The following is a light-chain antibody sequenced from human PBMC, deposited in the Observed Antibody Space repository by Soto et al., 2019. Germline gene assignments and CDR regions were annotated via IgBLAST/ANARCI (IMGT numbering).Light chain of an antibody. J-gene: IGKJ1*01. Sequence: DIQMTQSPSTLSASVGDRVTITXXXSXSITXRLAWYRQKPGKAPELLIYDASTLERGVPSRFSGSGSGTDFTLTIISLQPDDFATYYCQQYDSFPPTFGQGTKVDIK. CDR2: DAS. V-gene: IGKV1-5*01. CDR1: XSITXR. CDR3: QQYDSFPPT.